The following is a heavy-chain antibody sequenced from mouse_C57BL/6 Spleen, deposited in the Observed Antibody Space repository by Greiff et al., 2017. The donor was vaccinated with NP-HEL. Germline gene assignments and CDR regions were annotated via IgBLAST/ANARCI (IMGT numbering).Heavy chain of an antibody. CDR2: ISSGSSTI. Sequence: EVKLVESGGGLVKPGGSLKLSCAASGFTFSDYGMHWVRQAPEKGLEWVAYISSGSSTIYYADTVKGRFTISRDNAKNTLFLQMTSLRSEDTAMYYCARDYGSSYYAMDYWGQRTSVTVSS. D-gene: IGHD1-1*01. CDR3: ARDYGSSYYAMDY. CDR1: GFTFSDYG. J-gene: IGHJ4*01. V-gene: IGHV5-17*01.